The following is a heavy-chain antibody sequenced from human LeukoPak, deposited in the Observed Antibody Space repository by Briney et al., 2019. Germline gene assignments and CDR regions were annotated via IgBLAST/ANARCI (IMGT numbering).Heavy chain of an antibody. CDR3: ARDMGYYDFWSGYRTAYYFDY. D-gene: IGHD3-3*01. CDR2: ISSSVSTI. CDR1: GFTFSDYY. V-gene: IGHV3-11*01. Sequence: PGRSLRLSCAASGFTFSDYYMSWIRQAPGKGLEWVSYISSSVSTIYYADSVKGRFTISRDNAKNSLYLQMNSLRAEDTAVYYCARDMGYYDFWSGYRTAYYFDYWGQGTLVTVSS. J-gene: IGHJ4*02.